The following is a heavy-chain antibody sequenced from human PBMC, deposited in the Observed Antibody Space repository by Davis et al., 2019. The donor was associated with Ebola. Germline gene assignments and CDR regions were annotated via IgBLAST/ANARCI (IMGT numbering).Heavy chain of an antibody. CDR1: GFTFSSYA. CDR3: ARVYDPYYYYGMDV. CDR2: ISGSGGST. Sequence: PGGSLRLSCAASGFTFSSYAMHWVRKAPGKGLEWVSAISGSGGSTYYADSVKGRFTISRDNSKNTLYLQMNSLRAEDTAVYYCARVYDPYYYYGMDVWGQGTTVTVSS. D-gene: IGHD3-22*01. V-gene: IGHV3-23*01. J-gene: IGHJ6*02.